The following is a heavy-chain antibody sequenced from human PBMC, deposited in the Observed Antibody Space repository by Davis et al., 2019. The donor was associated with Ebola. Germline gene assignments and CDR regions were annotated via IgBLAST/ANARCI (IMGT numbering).Heavy chain of an antibody. CDR2: ISYDGDNN. D-gene: IGHD4-11*01. Sequence: SLNISCAASDFTFSSYTLHSLRQAPGKGLEWVAVISYDGDNNYHADSVQGRFTISRDNSKNTLYLQMNSLRAEDTAIYYCARGAYGDYSVKAFDIWGQGTKVTVSS. CDR1: DFTFSSYT. CDR3: ARGAYGDYSVKAFDI. J-gene: IGHJ3*02. V-gene: IGHV3-30*04.